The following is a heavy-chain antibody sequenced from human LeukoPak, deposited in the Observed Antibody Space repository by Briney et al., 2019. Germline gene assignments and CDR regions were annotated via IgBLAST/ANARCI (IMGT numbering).Heavy chain of an antibody. CDR1: GGTFSSYA. CDR3: ARDRGYDYVWGSYRSLDY. V-gene: IGHV1-69*13. J-gene: IGHJ4*02. Sequence: GASVKVSCKASGGTFSSYAISWVRQAPGQGLEWMGGIIPIFGTANYAQKFQGGVTITADESTSTAYMELSSLRSEDTAVYYCARDRGYDYVWGSYRSLDYWGQGTLVTVSS. CDR2: IIPIFGTA. D-gene: IGHD3-16*02.